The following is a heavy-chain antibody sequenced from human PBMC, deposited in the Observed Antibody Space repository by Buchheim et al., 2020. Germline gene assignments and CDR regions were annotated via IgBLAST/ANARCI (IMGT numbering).Heavy chain of an antibody. CDR3: ARGPYLIAAAGTFFY. CDR1: GYSVSSANW. J-gene: IGHJ4*02. CDR2: IYNSGST. Sequence: QVQMQESGPGLVKPSDTLSLTCAVSGYSVSSANWWGWIRQPPGKGLEWIGYIYNSGSTYYNPSLKSRVTMSIDTSKNQFSLKLSSVTAADTAVYYCARGPYLIAAAGTFFYWGQGTL. D-gene: IGHD6-13*01. V-gene: IGHV4-28*03.